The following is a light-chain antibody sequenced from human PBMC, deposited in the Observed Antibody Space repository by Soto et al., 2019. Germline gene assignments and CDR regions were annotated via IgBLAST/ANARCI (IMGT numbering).Light chain of an antibody. J-gene: IGKJ1*01. Sequence: ELVLTQSPGTLSLSPGERATLSCRASQSVTSNFLAWYQQRPGQAPRPLIYGASSRATGIPDRFSGSGSGTDFTLTISRLEPEDFAMYYCQQYGTSPVTFGQGTKVDI. CDR3: QQYGTSPVT. CDR2: GAS. CDR1: QSVTSNF. V-gene: IGKV3-20*01.